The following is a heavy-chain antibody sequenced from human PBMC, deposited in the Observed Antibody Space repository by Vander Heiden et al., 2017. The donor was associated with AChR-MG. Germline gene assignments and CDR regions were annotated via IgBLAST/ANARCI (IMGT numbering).Heavy chain of an antibody. J-gene: IGHJ4*02. V-gene: IGHV4-31*03. D-gene: IGHD2-2*01. Sequence: QVQLQESGPGLVTPSQTLSLTCTVAGGSISSGGYYWSWIRQHPGKGLEWIGYIYYSGSTYYNPSLKSRVTISVDTSKNQFSLKLSSVTAADTAVYYCARGLAVPAANSGILDYWGQGTLVTVSS. CDR2: IYYSGST. CDR3: ARGLAVPAANSGILDY. CDR1: GGSISSGGYY.